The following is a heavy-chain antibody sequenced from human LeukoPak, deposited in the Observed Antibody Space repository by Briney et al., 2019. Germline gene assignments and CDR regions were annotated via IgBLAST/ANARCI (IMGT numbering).Heavy chain of an antibody. Sequence: SETLSLTCTVSGASISFYYWSWIRQPPGKGLEWIGYIYYSGSTNYNPSLKSRVTISVDTSKNQFSLKLSSVTAADTAVYYCARGVADVDYWGQGTLVTVSS. CDR3: ARGVADVDY. CDR2: IYYSGST. D-gene: IGHD6-19*01. V-gene: IGHV4-59*01. CDR1: GASISFYY. J-gene: IGHJ4*02.